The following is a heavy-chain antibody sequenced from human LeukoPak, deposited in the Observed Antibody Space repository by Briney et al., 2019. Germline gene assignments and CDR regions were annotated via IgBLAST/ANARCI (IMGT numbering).Heavy chain of an antibody. J-gene: IGHJ4*02. CDR1: GFTFGDYA. CDR2: ISSTDAGT. CDR3: AKAPVTSCRGAYCYPFDY. V-gene: IGHV3-23*01. D-gene: IGHD2-21*01. Sequence: GGSLRLSCTGSGFTFGDYAMSWVRQAPGKGLEWVSAISSTDAGTYHADSVRGRFTISRDSSKNTLYLQMNSLRAEDAAVYYCAKAPVTSCRGAYCYPFDYWGQGTLVTVSS.